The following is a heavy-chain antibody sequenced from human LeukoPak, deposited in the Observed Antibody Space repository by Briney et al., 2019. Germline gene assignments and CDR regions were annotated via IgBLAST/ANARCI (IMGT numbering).Heavy chain of an antibody. Sequence: GGSLRLSXAASGFTFSSYSINWVRQAPGKGLEWVSSISSGSSYIYYADSVEGRLTISRDNAKNSLYLQMNSLRAEDTAVYYCARAVTGYSSSWYIAMADYWGQGTLVTVSS. V-gene: IGHV3-21*01. J-gene: IGHJ4*02. CDR1: GFTFSSYS. CDR2: ISSGSSYI. CDR3: ARAVTGYSSSWYIAMADY. D-gene: IGHD6-13*01.